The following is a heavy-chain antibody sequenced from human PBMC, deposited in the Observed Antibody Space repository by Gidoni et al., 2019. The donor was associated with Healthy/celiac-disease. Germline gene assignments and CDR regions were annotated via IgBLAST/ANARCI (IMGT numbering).Heavy chain of an antibody. CDR2: INPNSGGT. CDR1: GYTFTGYY. D-gene: IGHD6-13*01. Sequence: QVQLVQSGAEVKKPGASVKVSCKASGYTFTGYYMHWVRQDPGQGLEWMGRINPNSGGTNYAQKFQGRVTMTRDTSISTAYMELSRLRSDDTAVDYCARDNTAAGIFDFDYWGQGTLVTVSS. V-gene: IGHV1-2*06. CDR3: ARDNTAAGIFDFDY. J-gene: IGHJ4*02.